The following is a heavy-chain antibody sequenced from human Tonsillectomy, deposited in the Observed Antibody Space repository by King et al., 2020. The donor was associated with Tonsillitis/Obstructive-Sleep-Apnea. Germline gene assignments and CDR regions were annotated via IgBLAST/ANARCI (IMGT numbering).Heavy chain of an antibody. CDR1: GGSISSSSYY. J-gene: IGHJ4*02. V-gene: IGHV4-39*01. Sequence: QLQESGPGLVKPSETLSLTCTVPGGSISSSSYYWGWIRQPPGKGLEWIGSMYYSGRTYYNPSLKSRVTISADTSKNQFSLKLSSVTAADTAVYYCARLHHYYDSSGYYQCDFWGQGHLVTVSS. CDR2: MYYSGRT. CDR3: ARLHHYYDSSGYYQCDF. D-gene: IGHD3-22*01.